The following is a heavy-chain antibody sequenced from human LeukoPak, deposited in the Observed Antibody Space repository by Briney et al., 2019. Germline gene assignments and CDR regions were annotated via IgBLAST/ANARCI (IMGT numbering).Heavy chain of an antibody. CDR1: GYTFTGYY. Sequence: GASVKVSCKASGYTFTGYYMHWVRQAPGQGLEWMGWINPNSGGTNYAQKFQGRVTMTRDTSISTAYMELSRLRSDDTAVYYCARVYSSGWNPYFDYWGQGTLVTVSS. CDR2: INPNSGGT. J-gene: IGHJ4*02. D-gene: IGHD6-19*01. CDR3: ARVYSSGWNPYFDY. V-gene: IGHV1-2*02.